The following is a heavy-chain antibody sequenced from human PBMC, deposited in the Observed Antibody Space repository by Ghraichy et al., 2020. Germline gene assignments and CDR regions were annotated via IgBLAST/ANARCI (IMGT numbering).Heavy chain of an antibody. CDR3: GRAPTEESYPYFDY. J-gene: IGHJ4*02. V-gene: IGHV4-30-2*01. Sequence: SETLSLTCAVSGGSISSGGYSWSWIRQPPGKGLEWIGYIYHSGTTYYNPSLKSRVTISVDRSKNQFSLKLTSVTAADTAVYYCGRAPTEESYPYFDYWGQGTLVTVSS. D-gene: IGHD1-26*01. CDR1: GGSISSGGYS. CDR2: IYHSGTT.